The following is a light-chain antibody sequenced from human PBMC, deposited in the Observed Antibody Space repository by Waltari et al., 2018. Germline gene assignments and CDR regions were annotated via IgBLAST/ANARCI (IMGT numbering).Light chain of an antibody. CDR3: QQYNNWPPLT. J-gene: IGKJ1*01. CDR2: GAS. CDR1: QSVRNN. V-gene: IGKV3-15*01. Sequence: EIVMTQSPATLSVSPGERATFSCRASQSVRNNLVWYQQKPGQAPRLLIYGASTRVTGIPARFSGSGSGTEFTLTISSLQSEDFAVYYCQQYNNWPPLTFGQGTKVEIK.